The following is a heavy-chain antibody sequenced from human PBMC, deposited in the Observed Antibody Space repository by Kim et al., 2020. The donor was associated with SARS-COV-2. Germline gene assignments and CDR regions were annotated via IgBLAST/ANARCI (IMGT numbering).Heavy chain of an antibody. V-gene: IGHV4-39*01. CDR1: GGSISSSSYY. D-gene: IGHD3-10*01. CDR2: IYYSGST. CDR3: AGGEQPYNWFDP. J-gene: IGHJ5*02. Sequence: SETLSLTCTVSGGSISSSSYYWGWIRQPPGKGLEWIGSIYYSGSTYYNPSLKSRVTISVDTSKNQFSLKLSSVTAADTAVYYCAGGEQPYNWFDPWGQGTLVTVSS.